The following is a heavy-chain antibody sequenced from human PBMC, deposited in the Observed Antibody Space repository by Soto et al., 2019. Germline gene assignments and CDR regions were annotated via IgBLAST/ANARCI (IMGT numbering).Heavy chain of an antibody. Sequence: QVQLVQSGAEVKKPGSSVKVSCKASGGTFSSYAISWVRQAPGQGLEWMGGIIPIFGTANYAQKFQGRVTXSAXEXRSTAYMELSSLRSEDTAVYYCARRYNWNEPDSFDIWGQGTMVTVSS. J-gene: IGHJ3*02. CDR1: GGTFSSYA. CDR3: ARRYNWNEPDSFDI. CDR2: IIPIFGTA. V-gene: IGHV1-69*12. D-gene: IGHD1-20*01.